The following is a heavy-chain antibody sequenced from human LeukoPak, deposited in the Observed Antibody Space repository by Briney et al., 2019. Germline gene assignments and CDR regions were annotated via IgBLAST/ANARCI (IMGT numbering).Heavy chain of an antibody. D-gene: IGHD6-19*01. CDR3: ARDRKALGAVAGSYYFDY. J-gene: IGHJ4*02. CDR2: ISSSSSYI. V-gene: IGHV3-21*01. Sequence: GGSLRLSCAASGFTFSSYSMNWVRQAPGKGLEWVSSISSSSSYIYYADSVKGRFTISRDNAKNSLYLQMNSLRAEDTAVYYCARDRKALGAVAGSYYFDYWGQGTLVTVSS. CDR1: GFTFSSYS.